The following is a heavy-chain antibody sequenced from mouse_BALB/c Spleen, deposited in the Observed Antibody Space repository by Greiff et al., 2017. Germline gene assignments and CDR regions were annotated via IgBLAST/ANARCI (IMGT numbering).Heavy chain of an antibody. CDR1: GYSITSDYA. CDR2: ISYSGST. J-gene: IGHJ4*01. V-gene: IGHV3-2*02. CDR3: ARGITTVVDAMDY. Sequence: EVQGVESGPGLVKPSQSLSLTCTVTGYSITSDYAWNWIRQFPGNKLEWMGYISYSGSTSYNPSLKSRISITRDTSKNQFFLQLNSVTTEDTATYYCARGITTVVDAMDYWGQGTSVTVSS. D-gene: IGHD1-1*01.